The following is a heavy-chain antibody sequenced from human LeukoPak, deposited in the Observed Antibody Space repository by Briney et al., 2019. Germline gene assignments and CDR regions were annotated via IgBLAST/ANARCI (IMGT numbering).Heavy chain of an antibody. CDR3: ARDLSSTSNWELDY. D-gene: IGHD7-27*01. J-gene: IGHJ4*02. Sequence: ASVKVSCKVSGYTFIQYFIHWVRQAPGQGREWMGRINSNTGGTEYTQKFQGRVTMTRDTSITTVYMELSSLTSDDSAVYYCARDLSSTSNWELDYWGQGTLVTVSS. CDR2: INSNTGGT. V-gene: IGHV1-2*06. CDR1: GYTFIQYF.